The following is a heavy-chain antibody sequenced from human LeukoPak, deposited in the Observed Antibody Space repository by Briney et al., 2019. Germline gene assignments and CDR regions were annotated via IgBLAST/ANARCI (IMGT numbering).Heavy chain of an antibody. CDR2: ISSSSSSTI. CDR3: AKRGYSSGFDY. J-gene: IGHJ4*02. Sequence: GGSLRLSCAASGFTFSSYSMNWVRQAPGKGLEWVSYISSSSSSTIYYADSVKGRFTISRDNSKNTLYLQMNSLRAEDTAVYYCAKRGYSSGFDYWGQGTLVTVSS. V-gene: IGHV3-48*01. CDR1: GFTFSSYS. D-gene: IGHD5-18*01.